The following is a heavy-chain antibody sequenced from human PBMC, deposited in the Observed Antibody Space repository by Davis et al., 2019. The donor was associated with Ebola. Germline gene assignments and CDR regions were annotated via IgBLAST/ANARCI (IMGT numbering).Heavy chain of an antibody. CDR1: GFTFSSYG. D-gene: IGHD4-17*01. CDR3: ASRTVLAH. J-gene: IGHJ4*02. Sequence: GGSLRLSCAASGFTFSSYGMHWVRQAPGKGLEWVAVISYDGSNKYYADSVKGRFTISRDNSKNTLYLQMNSLKAEDTAVYYCASRTVLAHWGQGTLVTVSS. V-gene: IGHV3-30*03. CDR2: ISYDGSNK.